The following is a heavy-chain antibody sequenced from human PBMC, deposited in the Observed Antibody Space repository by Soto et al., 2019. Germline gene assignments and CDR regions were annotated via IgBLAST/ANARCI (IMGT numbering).Heavy chain of an antibody. J-gene: IGHJ5*02. V-gene: IGHV2-5*02. CDR3: AHRPLTGPINWFDP. D-gene: IGHD7-27*01. CDR1: GFSLSTSGVG. CDR2: IYWDDDK. Sequence: SGPTLVNPTQTXTLTCTFSGFSLSTSGVGVGWIRQPPGKALEWLALIYWDDDKRYSPSLKSRLTITKDTSKNQVVLTMTNMDPVDTATYYCAHRPLTGPINWFDPWGQGTLVTVSS.